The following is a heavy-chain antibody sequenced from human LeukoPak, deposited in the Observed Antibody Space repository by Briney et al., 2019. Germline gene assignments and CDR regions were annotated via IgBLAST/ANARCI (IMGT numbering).Heavy chain of an antibody. D-gene: IGHD5-18*01. CDR1: GYTFTSYY. J-gene: IGHJ4*02. Sequence: ASVKVSFKASGYTFTSYYIHWMRQAPGQGLEWMGVIDPSGGSRSFAQRFQGRVTMTRDTSTSTVYMELSSLRSEDTAVYYCANDDTAIGPFDYWGQGTLVTVSS. CDR3: ANDDTAIGPFDY. V-gene: IGHV1-46*01. CDR2: IDPSGGSR.